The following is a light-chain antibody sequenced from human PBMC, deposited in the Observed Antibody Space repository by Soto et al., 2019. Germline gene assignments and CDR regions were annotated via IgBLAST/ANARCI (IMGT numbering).Light chain of an antibody. CDR3: MQALQSPRT. CDR1: RGLLHSTGKNY. Sequence: DILMTQSPISVPVTPGEPASISCWSSRGLLHSTGKNYLDWFLQKPGQSPKLLIYLGSNRASGVPDRFSGSGSGTNFTLRISRVEAEDVGVYYCMQALQSPRTFGRGTKVEIK. V-gene: IGKV2-28*01. J-gene: IGKJ1*01. CDR2: LGS.